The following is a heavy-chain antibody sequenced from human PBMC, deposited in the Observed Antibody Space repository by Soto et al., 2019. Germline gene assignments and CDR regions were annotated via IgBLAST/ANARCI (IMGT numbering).Heavy chain of an antibody. CDR3: ARGGDYDILTGYWDDAFDI. V-gene: IGHV3-30-3*01. Sequence: PWGSLRLSCAASGFTFSSYAMHWVRQAPGKGLEWVAVISYDGSNKYYADSVKGRFTISRDNSKNTLYLQMNSLRAEDTAVYYCARGGDYDILTGYWDDAFDIWGQGTMVTVSS. CDR2: ISYDGSNK. J-gene: IGHJ3*02. CDR1: GFTFSSYA. D-gene: IGHD3-9*01.